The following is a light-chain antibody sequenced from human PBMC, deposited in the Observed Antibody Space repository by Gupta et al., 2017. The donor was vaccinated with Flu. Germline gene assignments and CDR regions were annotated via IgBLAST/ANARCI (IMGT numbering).Light chain of an antibody. CDR1: RGLSNH. V-gene: IGKV1-16*02. CDR2: AAS. Sequence: DIQMTQSPSSLSASVGDRVTITCRASRGLSNHLAWFQHKPGKAPKSLIYAASILHSGVPSNFSGSGSGADYTLTISSLQPEDSATYYCQQYHLYPLTLGQGTRLEIK. J-gene: IGKJ5*01. CDR3: QQYHLYPLT.